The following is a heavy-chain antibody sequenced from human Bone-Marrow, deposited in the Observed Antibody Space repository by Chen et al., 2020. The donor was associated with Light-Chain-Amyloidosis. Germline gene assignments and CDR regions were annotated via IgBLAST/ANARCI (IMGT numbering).Heavy chain of an antibody. CDR1: GGSISSYY. V-gene: IGHV4-59*01. CDR2: IYYSGST. D-gene: IGHD2-15*01. CDR3: ARPDCLYCAFDI. J-gene: IGHJ3*02. Sequence: QVQLQESGPGLVKPSETLSLTCTVSGGSISSYYWSWIRQPPGKGLEWIGYIYYSGSTNYNPSLKSRVTISVDTSKNQFSLKLSSVTAADTAVYYCARPDCLYCAFDIWGQGTMVTVSS.